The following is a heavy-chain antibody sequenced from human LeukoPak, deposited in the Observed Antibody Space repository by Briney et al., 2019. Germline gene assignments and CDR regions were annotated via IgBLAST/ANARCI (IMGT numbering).Heavy chain of an antibody. V-gene: IGHV4-34*01. CDR1: GGSISSYY. CDR2: INHSVST. Sequence: KASETLSLTCTVSGGSISSYYWTWIRQAPGKGLEWIGEINHSVSTNYNPSLKSRVTVSVDTSKNQFSLKLSSVTAEDTAVYYCARDRRSYCSGGSCYKGRFDPWGQGTLVTVSS. J-gene: IGHJ5*02. D-gene: IGHD2-15*01. CDR3: ARDRRSYCSGGSCYKGRFDP.